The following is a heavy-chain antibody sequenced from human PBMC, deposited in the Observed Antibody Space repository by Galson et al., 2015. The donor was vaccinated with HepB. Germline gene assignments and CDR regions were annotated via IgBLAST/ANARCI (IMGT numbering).Heavy chain of an antibody. J-gene: IGHJ5*02. D-gene: IGHD6-19*01. V-gene: IGHV2-70*11. CDR1: GFSLSTSGMC. CDR3: ARTRIAVAGTQHNWCDP. CDR2: IDWDDDK. Sequence: PALVKPTQTLTLTCTFSGFSLSTSGMCVSWLRQPPGKALEWLARIDWDDDKYYSTSLKTRLTISKDTSKNQVVLTMTNMDPVDTATYYCARTRIAVAGTQHNWCDPWGQGTLVTVSS.